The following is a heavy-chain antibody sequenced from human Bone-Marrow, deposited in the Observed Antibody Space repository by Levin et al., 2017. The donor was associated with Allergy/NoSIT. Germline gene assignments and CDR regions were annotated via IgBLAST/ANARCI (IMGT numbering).Heavy chain of an antibody. CDR2: INHSGST. CDR1: GGSFSGYY. CDR3: ARVRRGQYQLLPYYFDY. J-gene: IGHJ4*02. D-gene: IGHD2-2*01. Sequence: PSETLSLTCAVYGGSFSGYYWSWIRQPPGKGLEWIGEINHSGSTNYNPSLKSRVTISVDTSKNQSSLKLGSVTAADTAVYYCARVRRGQYQLLPYYFDYWGQGTLVAVAS. V-gene: IGHV4-34*01.